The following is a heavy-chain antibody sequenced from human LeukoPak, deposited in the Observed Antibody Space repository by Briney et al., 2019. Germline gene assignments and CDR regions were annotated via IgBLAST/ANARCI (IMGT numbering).Heavy chain of an antibody. Sequence: ASVKVSCKASGYTVTSYYMHWVRQAPGQGLEWMGIINPSGGSTSYAQKFQGRVTMTRDMSTSTVYMELSSLRSEDTAVYYCARGRFYYDSSGIVDYWGQGTLVTVSS. CDR3: ARGRFYYDSSGIVDY. V-gene: IGHV1-46*01. J-gene: IGHJ4*02. CDR2: INPSGGST. CDR1: GYTVTSYY. D-gene: IGHD3-22*01.